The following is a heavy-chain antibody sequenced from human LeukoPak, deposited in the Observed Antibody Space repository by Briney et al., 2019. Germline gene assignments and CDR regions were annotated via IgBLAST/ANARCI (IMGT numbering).Heavy chain of an antibody. Sequence: SETLSLTCTVSGGSISSGGYYWSWIRQHPGKGLEWIGYIYYSGSTYYKPSLKSRVTISVDTSKNQFSLKLSSVTAADTAVYYCARGRPYSSGWPYYFDYWGQGTLVTVSS. V-gene: IGHV4-31*03. D-gene: IGHD6-19*01. CDR2: IYYSGST. CDR3: ARGRPYSSGWPYYFDY. CDR1: GGSISSGGYY. J-gene: IGHJ4*02.